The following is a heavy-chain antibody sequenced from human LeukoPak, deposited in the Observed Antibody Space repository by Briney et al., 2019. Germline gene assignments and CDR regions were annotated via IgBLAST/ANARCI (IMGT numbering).Heavy chain of an antibody. D-gene: IGHD1-26*01. Sequence: GGSLRLSCAASGFTFSDYAMNWVRQAPGKGLQWVSSISASGGTIYYADSVKGRFTISRDNSKNTLYLQMNSLRTEDTAVYYCAKRTYSGSYYSDFDYWGQGTLVTVSS. CDR2: ISASGGTI. J-gene: IGHJ4*02. V-gene: IGHV3-23*01. CDR3: AKRTYSGSYYSDFDY. CDR1: GFTFSDYA.